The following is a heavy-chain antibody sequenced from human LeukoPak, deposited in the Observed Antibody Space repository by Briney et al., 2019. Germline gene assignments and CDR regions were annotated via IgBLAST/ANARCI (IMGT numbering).Heavy chain of an antibody. CDR2: ISGSGGST. V-gene: IGHV3-23*01. CDR1: GFTFSSYA. D-gene: IGHD1-26*01. Sequence: GGSLRLSCAASGFTFSSYAMSWVRQAPGKGLEWVSTISGSGGSTYYADSLKGRFTISRDNSKNTLDLQMNSLRAEDTAVYYCAKDWKWELLKGAFNIWGQGTMVTVSA. CDR3: AKDWKWELLKGAFNI. J-gene: IGHJ3*02.